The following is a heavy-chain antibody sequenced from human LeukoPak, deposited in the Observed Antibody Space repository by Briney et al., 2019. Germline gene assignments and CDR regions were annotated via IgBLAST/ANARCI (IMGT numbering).Heavy chain of an antibody. V-gene: IGHV4-34*01. D-gene: IGHD4-17*01. CDR2: INHSGST. J-gene: IGHJ4*02. CDR3: ARDRSAKDDYGDYSLDY. CDR1: GGSFSGYY. Sequence: PSETLSLTCAVYGGSFSGYYWSWIRQPPGKGLEWIGEINHSGSTNYNPSLKSRVTISVDTSKNQFSLKLSSVTAADTAVYYCARDRSAKDDYGDYSLDYWGQGTLVTVSS.